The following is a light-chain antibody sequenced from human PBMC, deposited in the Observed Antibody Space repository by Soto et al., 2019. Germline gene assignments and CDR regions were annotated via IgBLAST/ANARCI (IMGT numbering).Light chain of an antibody. CDR1: QSISSW. Sequence: DIQMTQSPSTLCASVGDRVTITCRASQSISSWLAWYQQKPGKAPKLLIYDASSLESGVPSRFSGSGSGTEFTLTISSLQPDDFATYYCQQYNSYSVTFGGGTKVEIK. V-gene: IGKV1-5*01. J-gene: IGKJ4*01. CDR3: QQYNSYSVT. CDR2: DAS.